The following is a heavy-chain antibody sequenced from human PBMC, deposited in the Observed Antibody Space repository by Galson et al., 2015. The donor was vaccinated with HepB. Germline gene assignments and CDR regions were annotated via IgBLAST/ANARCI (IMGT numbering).Heavy chain of an antibody. D-gene: IGHD4/OR15-4a*01. Sequence: QSGAEVKKPGESLKISCKGSGYWFSRYWIGWVRQMPGKGLEWMGIIFPDDSDTRYSPSFQGRVTISTDKSINTAYLQWRSLEASDTAVYYCARADWTMVDPSDFDYWGQGTLVTVSA. J-gene: IGHJ4*02. CDR1: GYWFSRYW. CDR2: IFPDDSDT. CDR3: ARADWTMVDPSDFDY. V-gene: IGHV5-51*01.